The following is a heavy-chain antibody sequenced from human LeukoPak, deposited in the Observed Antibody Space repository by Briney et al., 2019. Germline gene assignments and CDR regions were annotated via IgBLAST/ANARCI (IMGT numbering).Heavy chain of an antibody. CDR2: IIPIFGTA. Sequence: SVKVSCKASGGTFSSYAISWVRQAPGQGLEWMGGIIPIFGTANYAQKFQGRVTITADESTSTAYMELSSLRSEDTAVYYCARSVPAAISSPSFDPWGQGTLVTVSS. V-gene: IGHV1-69*13. J-gene: IGHJ5*02. CDR3: ARSVPAAISSPSFDP. CDR1: GGTFSSYA. D-gene: IGHD2-2*02.